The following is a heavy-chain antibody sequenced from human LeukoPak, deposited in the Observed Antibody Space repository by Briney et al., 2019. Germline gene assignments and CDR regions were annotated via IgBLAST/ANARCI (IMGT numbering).Heavy chain of an antibody. V-gene: IGHV3-9*01. J-gene: IGHJ5*02. CDR3: AKGGIAVAAPNWFDP. D-gene: IGHD6-19*01. Sequence: PGRSLGLSCAASGFTFDDYAMHWVRQAPGKGLEWVSGISWNSGSIGYADSVKGRFTISRDNAKNSLYLQMNSLRAEDTALYYCAKGGIAVAAPNWFDPWGQGTLVTVSS. CDR2: ISWNSGSI. CDR1: GFTFDDYA.